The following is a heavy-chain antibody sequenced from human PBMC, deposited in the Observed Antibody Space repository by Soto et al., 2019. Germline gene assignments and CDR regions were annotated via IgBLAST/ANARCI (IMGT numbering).Heavy chain of an antibody. CDR2: ISSSSSYI. CDR1: GFTFSSYS. J-gene: IGHJ6*02. Sequence: GGSMRISSAASGFTFSSYSMNWVRKNTGKGLEWVSSISSSSSYIYYADSVKGRFTISRDNAKNSLYLQMNSLRAEDTAVYYCARDLSWKLYYYYYGRDGWGQGTTFTISS. CDR3: ARDLSWKLYYYYYGRDG. D-gene: IGHD1-1*01. V-gene: IGHV3-21*01.